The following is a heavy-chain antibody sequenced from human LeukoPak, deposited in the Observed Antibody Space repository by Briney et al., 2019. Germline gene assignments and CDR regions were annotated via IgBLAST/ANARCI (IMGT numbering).Heavy chain of an antibody. D-gene: IGHD5-12*01. Sequence: ASVKVSCKASGYTFTGYYMHWVRQAPGQGLEWMGWINPNSGGTNYAQKFQGRVTMTRDTSISTAYMELSRLRSDDTAVDYCARVWDVDIVATIGYWGQGTLVTVSS. V-gene: IGHV1-2*02. CDR1: GYTFTGYY. J-gene: IGHJ4*02. CDR2: INPNSGGT. CDR3: ARVWDVDIVATIGY.